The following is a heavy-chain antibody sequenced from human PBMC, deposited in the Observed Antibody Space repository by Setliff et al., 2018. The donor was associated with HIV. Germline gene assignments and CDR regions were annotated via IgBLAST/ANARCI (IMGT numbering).Heavy chain of an antibody. CDR1: GFTSGYTFSNYW. J-gene: IGHJ3*01. Sequence: GGSLRLSCAASGFTSGYTFSNYWMSWVRQAPGKGLEWVANINQNGREKYYVASVKGRFTISRDNSKNTVHLQMNSLTAEDTAIYYCASGYGGEGGGATEVVDVWGQGTRVTVSS. CDR2: INQNGREK. V-gene: IGHV3-7*01. CDR3: ASGYGGEGGGATEVVDV. D-gene: IGHD1-26*01.